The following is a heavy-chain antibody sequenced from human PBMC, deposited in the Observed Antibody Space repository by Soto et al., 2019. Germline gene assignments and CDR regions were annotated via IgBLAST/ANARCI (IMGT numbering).Heavy chain of an antibody. CDR1: WFTVSSNY. CDR3: ASTAWNYISAADY. D-gene: IGHD1-7*01. V-gene: IGHV3-53*01. Sequence: PGGSLRLSCAAPWFTVSSNYMSWVRQAAGKGLEWVSVIYSVGSTYYAASEKGLFTISRDNSKNTLYLQMNGLRAWDTAVYYCASTAWNYISAADYCGQGTLVTVSS. CDR2: IYSVGST. J-gene: IGHJ4*02.